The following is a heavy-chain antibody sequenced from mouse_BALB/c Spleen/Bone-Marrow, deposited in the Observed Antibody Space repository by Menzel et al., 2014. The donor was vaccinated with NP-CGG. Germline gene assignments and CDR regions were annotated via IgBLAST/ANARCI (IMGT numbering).Heavy chain of an antibody. CDR3: VRDTRAMDS. J-gene: IGHJ4*01. V-gene: IGHV2-3*01. D-gene: IGHD3-2*01. CDR1: GFSLTSYG. CDR2: IWGDGST. Sequence: VKVVESGPGLVAPSQSLSITCTVSGFSLTSYGVSWVRQPPGKGLEWLGVIWGDGSTNYHSALISRLSTSKDNSKSQVFLKLNSLQTDDTATYYCVRDTRAMDSWGQGTSVTVSS.